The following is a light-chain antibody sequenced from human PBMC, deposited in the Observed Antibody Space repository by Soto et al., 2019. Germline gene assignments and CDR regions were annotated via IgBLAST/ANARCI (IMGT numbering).Light chain of an antibody. CDR2: RAS. V-gene: IGKV1-5*01. CDR1: QGLSKW. Sequence: DIQMTQSPSTLSASVGDRVTITCRASQGLSKWFAWYQQKPGKAPKLLLYRASRLENGVPSRFSGSGSGTEFTLTISSMQPDDFAPYFCQQYNSYDMWSFGQGTKVDLK. CDR3: QQYNSYDMWS. J-gene: IGKJ1*01.